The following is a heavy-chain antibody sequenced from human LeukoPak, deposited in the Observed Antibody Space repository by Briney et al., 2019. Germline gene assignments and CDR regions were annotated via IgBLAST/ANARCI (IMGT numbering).Heavy chain of an antibody. J-gene: IGHJ4*02. CDR2: TYYRSKWYN. D-gene: IGHD6-19*01. CDR1: GDSVSSNRAA. V-gene: IGHV6-1*01. CDR3: TRGLNPYLRDSTRWYYFAY. Sequence: SQTLSLTCAISGDSVSSNRAAWNWIRQSPSRGLEWLGRTYYRSKWYNDYAISVKSRITINPDTSKNQFSLQLNSVTPEDTAVYYCTRGLNPYLRDSTRWYYFAYWGQGPLVTVSS.